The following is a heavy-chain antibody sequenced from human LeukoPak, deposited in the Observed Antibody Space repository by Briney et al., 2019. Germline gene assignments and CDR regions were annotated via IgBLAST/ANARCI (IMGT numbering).Heavy chain of an antibody. CDR2: ISAYNGNT. CDR1: GYTFTSYG. D-gene: IGHD2-15*01. V-gene: IGHV1-18*01. J-gene: IGHJ4*02. Sequence: GASVKVSCEASGYTFTSYGIIWVRQAPGQGLEWMGWISAYNGNTNYAQKLQGRVTMTTDTSTSTAYMELRSLRSDDTAVYYCARGYCSGGSCYSDYWGQGTLVTVSS. CDR3: ARGYCSGGSCYSDY.